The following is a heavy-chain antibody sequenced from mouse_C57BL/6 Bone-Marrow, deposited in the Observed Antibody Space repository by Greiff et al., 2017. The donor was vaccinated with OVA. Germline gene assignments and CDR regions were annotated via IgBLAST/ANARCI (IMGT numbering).Heavy chain of an antibody. CDR2: IYPGSGST. D-gene: IGHD2-4*01. CDR3: ASHYDYGDYAMDY. Sequence: VQLQQPGAELVKPGASVKMSCKASGYTFTSYWITWVKQRPGQGLEWIGDIYPGSGSTNYNEKFKSKATLTVDTSSSPAYMQLSSLTSEDSAVYYCASHYDYGDYAMDYWGQGTSVTVSS. V-gene: IGHV1-55*01. J-gene: IGHJ4*01. CDR1: GYTFTSYW.